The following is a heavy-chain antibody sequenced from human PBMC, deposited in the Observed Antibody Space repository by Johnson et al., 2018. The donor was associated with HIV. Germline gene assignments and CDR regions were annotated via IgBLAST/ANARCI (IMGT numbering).Heavy chain of an antibody. D-gene: IGHD5-18*01. CDR3: AKVDTAMVNAFDI. CDR2: ISYDGSNK. J-gene: IGHJ3*02. Sequence: QMQLVESGGGVVQPGRSLRLSCAASGFTFSSYAMHWVRQAPGKGLEWVAVISYDGSNKYYADSVKGRFTISRDNSKNTLYLQMNSLRAEDTAVYYCAKVDTAMVNAFDIWGLGTMVTVSS. CDR1: GFTFSSYA. V-gene: IGHV3-30*04.